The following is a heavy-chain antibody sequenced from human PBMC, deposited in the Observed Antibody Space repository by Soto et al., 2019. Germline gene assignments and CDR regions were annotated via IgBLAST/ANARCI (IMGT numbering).Heavy chain of an antibody. CDR2: INPNSGGI. CDR3: AREAVLNYDILTGYYMGYYYYGMDV. V-gene: IGHV1-2*04. D-gene: IGHD3-9*01. Sequence: ASVKVSCKASGYTFTGYYMHWVRQAPGQGLEWMGWINPNSGGINYAQKFQGWVTMTRDTSISTAYMELSRLRSDDTAVYYCAREAVLNYDILTGYYMGYYYYGMDVWGQGTTVTVSS. CDR1: GYTFTGYY. J-gene: IGHJ6*02.